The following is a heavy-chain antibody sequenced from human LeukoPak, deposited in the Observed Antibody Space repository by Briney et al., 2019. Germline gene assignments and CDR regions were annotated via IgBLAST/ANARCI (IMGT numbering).Heavy chain of an antibody. J-gene: IGHJ4*02. CDR2: IKDDGRKK. D-gene: IGHD5-24*01. Sequence: GGSLRLSCAPSGFTFSRYWMIWVRQPPGRGPEWVASIKDDGRKKYYLDSVRGRFTVSRDNAKNSVYLQMDSLRAEDTGLYYCARDASRGFDSWGQGTLVTVSS. V-gene: IGHV3-7*01. CDR1: GFTFSRYW. CDR3: ARDASRGFDS.